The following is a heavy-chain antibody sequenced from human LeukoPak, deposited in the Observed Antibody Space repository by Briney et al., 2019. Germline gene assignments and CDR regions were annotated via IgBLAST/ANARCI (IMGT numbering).Heavy chain of an antibody. D-gene: IGHD4-11*01. Sequence: KPSETLSLTCAVSGYSVSSGYSWGWVRLPPGKGLEWIGSIYHSGRTYCDSSLKSRVTISVDTSKNQFSLKLSSVTAADTAVYYCASYSTSGFDPWGQGTLVTVSS. CDR2: IYHSGRT. CDR3: ASYSTSGFDP. J-gene: IGHJ5*02. V-gene: IGHV4-38-2*01. CDR1: GYSVSSGYS.